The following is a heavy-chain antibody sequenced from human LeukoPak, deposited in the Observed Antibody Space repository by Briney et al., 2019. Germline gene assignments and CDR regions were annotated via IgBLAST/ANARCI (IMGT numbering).Heavy chain of an antibody. CDR1: GGSISSDDYY. CDR3: ARDYGNNWFDP. V-gene: IGHV4-31*03. J-gene: IGHJ5*02. D-gene: IGHD4-17*01. Sequence: SETLSLTCTVSGGSISSDDYYWSWIRQHPGKGQEWIGYIYYSGDTYYNPSLRSRVSISVDTSKNQFSLKLSSVTAADTAMYYCARDYGNNWFDPWGQGTPVTVSA. CDR2: IYYSGDT.